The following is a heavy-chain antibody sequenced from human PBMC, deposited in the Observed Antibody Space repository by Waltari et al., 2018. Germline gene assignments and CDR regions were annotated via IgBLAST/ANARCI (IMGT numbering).Heavy chain of an antibody. Sequence: QVQLQESGPGLVKPSQTLSLTCTVSGGSISSGSYYWSWIRQPAGKGLEWIGYIYTSGSTNYNPSLKSRVTISVDTSKNQFSLKLSSVTAADTAVYYCAKNALIAAAGTSWFDPWGQGTLVTVSS. D-gene: IGHD6-13*01. V-gene: IGHV4-61*09. CDR1: GGSISSGSYY. J-gene: IGHJ5*02. CDR3: AKNALIAAAGTSWFDP. CDR2: IYTSGST.